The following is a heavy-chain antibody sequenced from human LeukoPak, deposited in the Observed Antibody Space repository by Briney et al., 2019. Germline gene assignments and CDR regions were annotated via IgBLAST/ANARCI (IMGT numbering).Heavy chain of an antibody. D-gene: IGHD2-2*03. Sequence: GGSLRLSCAASGFIFSDSYMNWIRQAPGKGLGWVSYISTSGNFKNYADSVKGRFTISRDNAKNSLYLQMNSLRAEDTGVYYCAKDRIGYCSSASCPYDYWGQGTLVTVSS. CDR3: AKDRIGYCSSASCPYDY. CDR2: ISTSGNFK. V-gene: IGHV3-11*04. J-gene: IGHJ4*02. CDR1: GFIFSDSY.